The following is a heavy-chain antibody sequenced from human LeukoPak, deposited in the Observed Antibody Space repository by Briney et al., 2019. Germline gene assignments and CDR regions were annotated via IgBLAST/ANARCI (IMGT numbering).Heavy chain of an antibody. J-gene: IGHJ5*02. CDR2: IYPGDSDT. CDR1: GYSFTSYW. Sequence: GESLKISCKGSGYSFTSYWIGWVRQMPGKGLEWMGIIYPGDSDTRYSPSLQGQVTISADKSISTAYLQWSSLKASDTAMYYCARHPPYNWNRDHWFDPWGQGTLVTVSS. V-gene: IGHV5-51*01. D-gene: IGHD1-20*01. CDR3: ARHPPYNWNRDHWFDP.